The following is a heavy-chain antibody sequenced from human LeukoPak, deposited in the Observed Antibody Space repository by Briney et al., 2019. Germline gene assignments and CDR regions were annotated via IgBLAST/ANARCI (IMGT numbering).Heavy chain of an antibody. Sequence: GGSLRLSCAASGFTFSSYGMHWVRQAPGKGLEWVAFIRYDGSNKYYADSVKGRFTISRDNSKNTLYLQMNSLRAEDTAVYYCAKGGYKWELLTYYFEYWGQGTLVTVSS. CDR1: GFTFSSYG. CDR3: AKGGYKWELLTYYFEY. D-gene: IGHD1-26*01. V-gene: IGHV3-30*02. J-gene: IGHJ4*02. CDR2: IRYDGSNK.